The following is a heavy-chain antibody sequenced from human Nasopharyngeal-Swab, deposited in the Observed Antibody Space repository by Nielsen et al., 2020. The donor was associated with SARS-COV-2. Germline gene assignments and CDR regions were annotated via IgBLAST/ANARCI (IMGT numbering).Heavy chain of an antibody. D-gene: IGHD1-1*01. CDR3: AREGSTGYYYGMDV. Sequence: GESLRISCAASGFTFSSYSMNWVRQAPGKGLEWVSSISSSSSYIYYADSVKGRFTISRDNAKNSLYLQMNSLRAGDTAVYYCAREGSTGYYYGMDVWGQGTTVTVSS. CDR1: GFTFSSYS. J-gene: IGHJ6*02. CDR2: ISSSSSYI. V-gene: IGHV3-21*01.